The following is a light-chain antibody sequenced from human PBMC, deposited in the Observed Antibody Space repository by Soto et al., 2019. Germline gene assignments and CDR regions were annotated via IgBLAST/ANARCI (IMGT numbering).Light chain of an antibody. CDR1: QSVSSSY. V-gene: IGKV3-20*01. Sequence: EIVLTQSPGTLSLSPGERATLSCRASQSVSSSYLAWYQQKPGQAPRLLIYDASRATGIPDRLSASGSGTDFALTAARLEPEDFAVYYCQHAGTSSLFGPGTKVEI. J-gene: IGKJ3*01. CDR2: DAS. CDR3: QHAGTSSL.